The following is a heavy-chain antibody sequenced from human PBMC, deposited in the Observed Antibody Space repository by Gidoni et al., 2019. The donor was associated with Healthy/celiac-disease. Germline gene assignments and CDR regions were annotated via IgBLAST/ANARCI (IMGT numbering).Heavy chain of an antibody. Sequence: EVQLLESGGGWVQPGGSLRLSCAASGFTFSSYAMSWVRQAPGKGLEWVSAISGSGGSTYYADSVKRRFTISRDNSRNTLYLQMNSLRAEDTAVYYCASLTRTWIYAWDYWGHGTLVTVSS. J-gene: IGHJ4*01. CDR3: ASLTRTWIYAWDY. CDR1: GFTFSSYA. CDR2: ISGSGGST. V-gene: IGHV3-23*01. D-gene: IGHD7-27*01.